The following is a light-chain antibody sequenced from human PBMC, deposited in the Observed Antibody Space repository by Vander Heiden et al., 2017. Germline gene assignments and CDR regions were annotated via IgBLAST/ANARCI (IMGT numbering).Light chain of an antibody. Sequence: DIQMTQSPSSLSASVGDRVTITCQASQDISNYLNWYQQKPGKAPKLLIYDASNLETVLPSWFSGSGSATDFPFTISSLQPEDIATYYCQQYDNPLSTFGQGTRLEIK. CDR1: QDISNY. V-gene: IGKV1-33*01. CDR3: QQYDNPLST. J-gene: IGKJ5*01. CDR2: DAS.